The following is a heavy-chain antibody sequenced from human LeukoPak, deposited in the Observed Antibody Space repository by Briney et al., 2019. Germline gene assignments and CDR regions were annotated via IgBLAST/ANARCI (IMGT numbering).Heavy chain of an antibody. Sequence: ASVKVSCKASGYTFGTHWMHWVRQAPGQGLEWMAIINPSGDFRSYAQKFQGRLTVTRDMSTRTVYMELRDLRPEDTAVYYCARDYSGEWEQLTGWWFDPWGQGTLVIVSS. D-gene: IGHD1-26*01. CDR1: GYTFGTHW. V-gene: IGHV1-46*01. CDR3: ARDYSGEWEQLTGWWFDP. CDR2: INPSGDFR. J-gene: IGHJ5*02.